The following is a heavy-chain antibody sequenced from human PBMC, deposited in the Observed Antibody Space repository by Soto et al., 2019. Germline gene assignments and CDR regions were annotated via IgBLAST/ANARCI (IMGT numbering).Heavy chain of an antibody. Sequence: SGTLSLTCTVSGGSISSSSYYWGWIRQPPGKGLEWIGSIYYSGSTYYNPSLKSRVTISVDTSKNQFSLKLSSVTAADTAVYYCARREGGSYRYYGMDVWGQGTTVTVSS. CDR3: ARREGGSYRYYGMDV. V-gene: IGHV4-39*01. D-gene: IGHD1-26*01. J-gene: IGHJ6*02. CDR1: GGSISSSSYY. CDR2: IYYSGST.